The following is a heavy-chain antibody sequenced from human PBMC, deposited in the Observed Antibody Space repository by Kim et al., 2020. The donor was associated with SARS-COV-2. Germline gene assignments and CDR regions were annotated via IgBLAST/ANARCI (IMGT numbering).Heavy chain of an antibody. CDR3: ARGGWHYYDSSGYLLY. Sequence: SETLSLTCAVYGGSFSGYYWSWIRQPPGKGLEWIEEINHSGSTNYNPSLKSRVTISVDTSKNQFSLKLSSVTAADTAVYYCARGGWHYYDSSGYLLYWG. J-gene: IGHJ4*01. CDR2: INHSGST. V-gene: IGHV4-34*01. D-gene: IGHD3-22*01. CDR1: GGSFSGYY.